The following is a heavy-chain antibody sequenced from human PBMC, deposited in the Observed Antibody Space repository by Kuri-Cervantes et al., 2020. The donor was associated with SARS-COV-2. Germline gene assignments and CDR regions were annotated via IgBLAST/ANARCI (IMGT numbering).Heavy chain of an antibody. CDR3: ARDNYYDSSGYWGRGYYYYGMDV. D-gene: IGHD3-22*01. Sequence: AVQVTCKASGGTFSSYAISWVRQAPGQGLEWMGRIIPILGIANYAQKSQGRVTITADKSTSTAYMELSRLRSEDTAVYYCARDNYYDSSGYWGRGYYYYGMDVWGQGTTVTVSS. CDR2: IIPILGIA. J-gene: IGHJ6*02. V-gene: IGHV1-69*04. CDR1: GGTFSSYA.